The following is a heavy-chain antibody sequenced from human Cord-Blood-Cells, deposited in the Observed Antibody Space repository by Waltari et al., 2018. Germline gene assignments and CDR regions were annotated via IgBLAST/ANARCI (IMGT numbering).Heavy chain of an antibody. Sequence: QVQLVQSGAEVKQPGASVKVSCQVSGYTLSELYMHWVRQAPGKGLEWMGGFDPEDGETIYAQKFQGRVTMTEDTSTDTAYMELSSLRSEDTAVYYCATGAVRWRWFDPWGQGTLVTVSS. J-gene: IGHJ5*02. V-gene: IGHV1-24*01. CDR3: ATGAVRWRWFDP. CDR2: FDPEDGET. CDR1: GYTLSELY. D-gene: IGHD3-10*01.